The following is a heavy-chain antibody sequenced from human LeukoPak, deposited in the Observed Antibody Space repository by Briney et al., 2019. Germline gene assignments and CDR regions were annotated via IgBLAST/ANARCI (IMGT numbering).Heavy chain of an antibody. CDR1: GYTFTSYG. J-gene: IGHJ3*02. CDR3: ARPYSSSSDAFDI. CDR2: IIPILGIA. V-gene: IGHV1-69*04. Sequence: SVKVSCKASGYTFTSYGISWVRQAPGQGLEWMGRIIPILGIANYAQKFQGRVTITADKSTSTAYMELSSLRSEDTAVYYCARPYSSSSDAFDIWGQGTMVTVSS. D-gene: IGHD6-13*01.